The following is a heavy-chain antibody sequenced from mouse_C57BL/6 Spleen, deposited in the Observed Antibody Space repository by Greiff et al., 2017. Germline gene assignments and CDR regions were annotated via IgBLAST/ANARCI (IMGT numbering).Heavy chain of an antibody. CDR2: IDPEDGDT. Sequence: VNVKQSGAELVRPGASVKLSCTASGFNIQDYYMHWVKQRPEQGLEWIGRIDPEDGDTEYAPKFQGKATMTAYTSSNTAYLQLSSLTSEDTAVYYCTTRGSSLHFGYWGQGTTLTVSS. D-gene: IGHD1-1*01. J-gene: IGHJ2*01. CDR3: TTRGSSLHFGY. CDR1: GFNIQDYY. V-gene: IGHV14-1*01.